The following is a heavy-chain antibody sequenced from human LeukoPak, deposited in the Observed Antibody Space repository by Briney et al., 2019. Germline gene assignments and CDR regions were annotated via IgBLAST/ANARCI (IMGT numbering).Heavy chain of an antibody. CDR1: GFTFSSYW. D-gene: IGHD5-24*01. J-gene: IGHJ4*02. Sequence: GGSLRLSCAASGFTFSSYWMSWVRQAPGKGLEWVANINQDGREIQYVDSVKGRFTIYRDNARNSLFLQMNSLRGDDTAVYYCARDGVRDGLYFDYWGRGTLVTVSS. CDR2: INQDGREI. V-gene: IGHV3-7*01. CDR3: ARDGVRDGLYFDY.